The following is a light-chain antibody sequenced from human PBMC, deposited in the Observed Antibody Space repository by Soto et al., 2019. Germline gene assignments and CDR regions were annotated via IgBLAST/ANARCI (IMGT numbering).Light chain of an antibody. Sequence: DIQMTQSPSTLSASVGDRVTITCRASQSISSWLAWYQQKPGKAPKLLIYDASSLESGVPSRFSGSGSGTEFNLTISSLQPDDFAPYYCQKYNSYYTFGQGTKVDIK. CDR1: QSISSW. CDR2: DAS. CDR3: QKYNSYYT. V-gene: IGKV1-5*01. J-gene: IGKJ2*01.